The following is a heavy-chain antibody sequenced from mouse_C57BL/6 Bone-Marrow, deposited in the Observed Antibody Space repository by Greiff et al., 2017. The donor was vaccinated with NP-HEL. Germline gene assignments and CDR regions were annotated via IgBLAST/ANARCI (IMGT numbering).Heavy chain of an antibody. J-gene: IGHJ3*01. CDR3: ARPWDGYFFFAY. D-gene: IGHD2-3*01. Sequence: EVKLVESGGGLVQPGGSLKLSCAASGFTFSDYYMYWVRQTPEKRLEWVAYISNGGGSTYYPDTVKGRFTISRDNAKNTLYLQMSRLKSEDTATYYCARPWDGYFFFAYWGQGTMVTVSA. CDR2: ISNGGGST. V-gene: IGHV5-12*01. CDR1: GFTFSDYY.